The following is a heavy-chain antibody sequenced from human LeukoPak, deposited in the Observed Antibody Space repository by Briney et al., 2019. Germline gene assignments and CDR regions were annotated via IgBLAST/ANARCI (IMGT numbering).Heavy chain of an antibody. J-gene: IGHJ5*02. V-gene: IGHV1-2*02. CDR2: INPNSGGT. Sequence: ASVKVSCKASGYTFTGYYMHWVRQAAGQGLEWMRWINPNSGGTNYAQKFQGRVTMTRDTSISTAYMELSRLRSDDTAVYYCARPNYDFWSGYPNWFDPWGQGTLVTVSS. CDR3: ARPNYDFWSGYPNWFDP. D-gene: IGHD3-3*01. CDR1: GYTFTGYY.